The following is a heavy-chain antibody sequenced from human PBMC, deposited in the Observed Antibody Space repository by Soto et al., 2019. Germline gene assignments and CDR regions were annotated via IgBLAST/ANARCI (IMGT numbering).Heavy chain of an antibody. D-gene: IGHD1-26*01. CDR1: GYTFTSYD. V-gene: IGHV1-8*01. J-gene: IGHJ3*02. CDR2: MNPNSGNT. CDR3: AESLGELLRFDI. Sequence: EASVKVSCKASGYTFTSYDINWVRQATGQGLEWMGWMNPNSGNTGYAQKFQGRVTMTRNTSISTAYMELSSLRSEDTAVYYCAESLGELLRFDIWGQGTMVTVSS.